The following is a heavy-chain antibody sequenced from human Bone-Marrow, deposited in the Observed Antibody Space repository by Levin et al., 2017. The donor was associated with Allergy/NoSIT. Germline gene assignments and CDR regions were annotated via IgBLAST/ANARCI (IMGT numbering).Heavy chain of an antibody. CDR2: ISYRGTT. J-gene: IGHJ4*02. CDR3: AGLDGYYFDY. CDR1: GVSISSAGYH. D-gene: IGHD3-9*01. Sequence: PAETLSLTCTVSGVSISSAGYHWTWLPQSPGQGLVWIGYISYRGTTYYNPSLKSLLIMSLDTSEQLFSLNLNSVTAADTAIYYCAGLDGYYFDYWGQGTLVTVSS. V-gene: IGHV4-31*01.